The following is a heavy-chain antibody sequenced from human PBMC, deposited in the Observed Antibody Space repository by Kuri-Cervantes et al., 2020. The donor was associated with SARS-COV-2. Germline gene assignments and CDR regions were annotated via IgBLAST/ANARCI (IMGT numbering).Heavy chain of an antibody. J-gene: IGHJ3*02. CDR2: ISAYNGNT. CDR1: GYTFTSYG. CDR3: AAPHHLGIVEAMGAFDI. V-gene: IGHV1-18*01. D-gene: IGHD1-26*01. Sequence: ASVKVSCKASGYTFTSYGISWVRQAPGQGLEWMGWISAYNGNTNYAQKLQGRVTITTDTSTSIAYMELRSLRSDDTAVYYCAAPHHLGIVEAMGAFDIWGQGTMVTVSS.